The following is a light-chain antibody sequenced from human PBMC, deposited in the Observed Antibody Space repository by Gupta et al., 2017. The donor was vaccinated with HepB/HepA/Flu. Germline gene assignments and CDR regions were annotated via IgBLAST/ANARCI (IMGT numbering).Light chain of an antibody. CDR3: SSYTASSTLWV. V-gene: IGLV2-14*01. CDR2: DVS. Sequence: QSALTQPASVSGSPGQSITISCTGPSSDVGGYNYVSWYQQHSVKAPNLIIYDVSNRPSGVANRFSGSKSDNTASLTISGLHAEEDADYYCSSYTASSTLWVFGRGTKLTVL. CDR1: SSDVGGYNY. J-gene: IGLJ2*01.